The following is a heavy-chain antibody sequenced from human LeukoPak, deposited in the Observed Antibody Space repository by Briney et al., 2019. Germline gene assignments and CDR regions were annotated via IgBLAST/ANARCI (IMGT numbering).Heavy chain of an antibody. CDR1: GGTFSSYA. CDR2: IIPIFGTA. D-gene: IGHD1-26*01. J-gene: IGHJ6*03. V-gene: IGHV1-69*13. Sequence: ASVKVSCKASGGTFSSYAISWVRQAPGQGLEWMGGIIPIFGTANYAQKFQGRVTITADESTSTAYMELCSLRSEDTAVYYCARVGGYYYYYMDVWGKGTTVTVSS. CDR3: ARVGGYYYYYMDV.